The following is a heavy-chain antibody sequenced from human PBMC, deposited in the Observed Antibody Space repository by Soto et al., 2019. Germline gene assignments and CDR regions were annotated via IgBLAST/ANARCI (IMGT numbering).Heavy chain of an antibody. J-gene: IGHJ5*02. Sequence: SETLSLTCTVSGGSISSYYWSWIRQPPGKGLEWIGYIYYSGSTNYNPSLKSRVTISVDTSKNQFSLKLSSVTAADTAVYYCARILYYYGSGRGVFWFDPWGQVTLVPVSS. CDR2: IYYSGST. CDR3: ARILYYYGSGRGVFWFDP. V-gene: IGHV4-59*01. CDR1: GGSISSYY. D-gene: IGHD3-10*01.